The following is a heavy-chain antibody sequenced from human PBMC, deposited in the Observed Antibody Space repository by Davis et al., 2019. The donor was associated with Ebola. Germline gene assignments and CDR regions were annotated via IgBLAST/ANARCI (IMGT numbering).Heavy chain of an antibody. J-gene: IGHJ6*02. CDR2: INHSGST. V-gene: IGHV4-34*01. CDR3: ARGYGYSYGAYWYYYYGMDV. CDR1: GGSFSGNY. Sequence: MPSETLSLTCAVYGGSFSGNYWSWIRQPPGKGLEWIGEINHSGSTNYNPSPKSRVTISVDTSKNQFSLKMSSVTAADTAVYYCARGYGYSYGAYWYYYYGMDVWGQGTTVTVSS. D-gene: IGHD5-18*01.